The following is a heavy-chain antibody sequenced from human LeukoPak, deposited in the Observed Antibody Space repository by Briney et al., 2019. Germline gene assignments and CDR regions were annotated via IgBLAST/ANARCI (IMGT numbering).Heavy chain of an antibody. V-gene: IGHV3-7*03. D-gene: IGHD3-22*01. J-gene: IGHJ4*02. CDR2: INQDGSKT. CDR1: GFTFSRYW. Sequence: GGSLRLSCAASGFTFSRYWMSWVRQTPRKGLEWVANINQDGSKTYYVDSVKDRFTISRDNAKNSLYLQMNSLRAEDTAVYYCARDKGVYDTSGSFFVFGGQGTLVTVSS. CDR3: ARDKGVYDTSGSFFVF.